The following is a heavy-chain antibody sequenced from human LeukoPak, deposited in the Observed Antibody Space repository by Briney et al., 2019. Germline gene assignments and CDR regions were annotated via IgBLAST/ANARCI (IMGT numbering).Heavy chain of an antibody. J-gene: IGHJ4*02. D-gene: IGHD5-18*01. CDR3: ARAHRIQLWSQSYYFDY. V-gene: IGHV3-48*03. CDR2: ISSSGSTI. CDR1: GFTFSSYE. Sequence: GGSLRLSRAASGFTFSSYEMNWVRQAPGKGLEWVSYISSSGSTIYYADSVKGRFTISRDNAKNSLYLQMNSLRAEDTAVYYCARAHRIQLWSQSYYFDYWGQGTLVTVSS.